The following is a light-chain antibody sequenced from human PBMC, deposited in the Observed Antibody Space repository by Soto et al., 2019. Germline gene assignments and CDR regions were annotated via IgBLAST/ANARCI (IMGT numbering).Light chain of an antibody. J-gene: IGKJ4*01. CDR1: QSVTHY. V-gene: IGKV3-15*01. Sequence: EIVMTQSPATLSVSPGERATLSCRASQSVTHYLAWYQHKPGQAPRLLIYDASTRATGVPTRFSGSRSGAEFTLTINSLQSEDFAVYYCQPYNNWPLTFGGGTKVDIK. CDR3: QPYNNWPLT. CDR2: DAS.